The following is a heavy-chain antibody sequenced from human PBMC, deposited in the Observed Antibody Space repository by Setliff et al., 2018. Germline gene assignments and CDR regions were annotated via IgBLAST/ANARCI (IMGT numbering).Heavy chain of an antibody. D-gene: IGHD2-2*01. CDR2: ISAYNGYI. Sequence: ASVKVSCKASGYAFGSSGISWVRQAPGQGLEWMGWISAYNGYIVYAQKFQGRVTMTTDTSTTTAYMEVRSLRSDDTAVYYCARGPPDFVVVPAAAKFDYWGPGTLVTVSS. CDR1: GYAFGSSG. V-gene: IGHV1-18*01. J-gene: IGHJ4*02. CDR3: ARGPPDFVVVPAAAKFDY.